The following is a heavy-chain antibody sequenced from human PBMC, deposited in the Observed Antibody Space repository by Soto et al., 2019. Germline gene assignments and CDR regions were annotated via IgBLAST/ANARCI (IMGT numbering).Heavy chain of an antibody. Sequence: ASVKVSCKASGYTFTSYGISWVRQAPGQGLEWMGWISAYNGNTNYAQKLQGRVTMTTDTSTSTAYMGLRSLRSDDTAVYYCASIYYDSSGYRGYYYGMDVWGQGTTVTVSS. CDR3: ASIYYDSSGYRGYYYGMDV. CDR1: GYTFTSYG. V-gene: IGHV1-18*04. J-gene: IGHJ6*02. CDR2: ISAYNGNT. D-gene: IGHD3-22*01.